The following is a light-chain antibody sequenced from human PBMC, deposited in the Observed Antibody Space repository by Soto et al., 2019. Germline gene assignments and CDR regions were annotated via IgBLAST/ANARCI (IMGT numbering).Light chain of an antibody. CDR2: DVS. CDR1: SSDVGGYNY. Sequence: QSALTQPRSVSGSPGQSVTISCTGTSSDVGGYNYVSWYQQHPGKAPKLMIYDVSKRPSGVPDRFSGSKSGNTASLTISGLQAEDEADYYGCSYACSYTYVFGTGTKLTVL. CDR3: CSYACSYTYV. V-gene: IGLV2-11*01. J-gene: IGLJ1*01.